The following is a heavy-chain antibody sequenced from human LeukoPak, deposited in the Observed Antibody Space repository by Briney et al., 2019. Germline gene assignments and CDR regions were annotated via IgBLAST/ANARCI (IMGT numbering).Heavy chain of an antibody. Sequence: GGSLRLSCAASTFTVSSNSMNWVRQAPGKGLEWVSVINSGGSTYYAESVKGRFTVSRDNSKNTLYLQMNSLRGEDTAVYYCARDKAVTTELTQYFQHWGQGTLVTVSS. CDR1: TFTVSSNS. D-gene: IGHD4-11*01. CDR3: ARDKAVTTELTQYFQH. CDR2: INSGGST. J-gene: IGHJ1*01. V-gene: IGHV3-53*01.